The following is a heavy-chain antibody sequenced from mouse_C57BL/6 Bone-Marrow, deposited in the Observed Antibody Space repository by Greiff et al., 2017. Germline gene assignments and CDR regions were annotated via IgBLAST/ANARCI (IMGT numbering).Heavy chain of an antibody. D-gene: IGHD1-1*01. V-gene: IGHV1-50*01. CDR1: GYTFTSYW. Sequence: QVHVKQPGAELVKPGASVKLSCKASGYTFTSYWMQWVKQRPGQGLEWIGEIDPSDSYTNYNQKFKGKATLTVDTSSSTAYMQLSSLTSEDSAVYYCARELLRSFDYWGQGTTLTVSS. J-gene: IGHJ2*01. CDR3: ARELLRSFDY. CDR2: IDPSDSYT.